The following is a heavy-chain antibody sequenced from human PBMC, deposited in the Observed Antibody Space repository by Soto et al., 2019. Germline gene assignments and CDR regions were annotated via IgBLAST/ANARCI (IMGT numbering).Heavy chain of an antibody. CDR3: ARSPYSLEADGQHYYYGMDL. CDR2: IKPNTDDT. D-gene: IGHD2-15*01. CDR1: GFSISGSY. J-gene: IGHJ6*02. V-gene: IGHV1-2*02. Sequence: ASVKVSFKPSGFSISGSYLHWVRQAPGQGLEWMGWIKPNTDDTGYAQKFQGRVTLTWDTSSSAGYLDLSRLRSDDTAVYYCARSPYSLEADGQHYYYGMDLWGLGTTVTISS.